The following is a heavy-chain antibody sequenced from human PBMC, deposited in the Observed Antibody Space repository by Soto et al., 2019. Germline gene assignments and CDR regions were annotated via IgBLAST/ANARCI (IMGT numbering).Heavy chain of an antibody. CDR1: GFTFSSDS. J-gene: IGHJ6*02. CDR3: ARARSSDYGMDV. V-gene: IGHV3-21*01. CDR2: ISSSSSYI. D-gene: IGHD6-25*01. Sequence: GGSLRLSCAASGFTFSSDSMNWGRQAPGKGLEWVSSISSSSSYIYYADSVKGRCTISRDNAKNSLYLQMNSLRAEDTAVYYCARARSSDYGMDVWGQGTTVTVSS.